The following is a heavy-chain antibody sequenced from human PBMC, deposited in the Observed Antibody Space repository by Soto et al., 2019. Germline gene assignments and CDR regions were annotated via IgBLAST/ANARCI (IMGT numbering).Heavy chain of an antibody. Sequence: QMQLVQSGAEVKKTGSTVTVSCKALGNTFTYRYLHWVRQAPGQALEWMGWITPFSGDVHYAQKFQERVTITRDRCVNTASMRMRSLKSEDTAMYDCASEGAGSGSFNWELHDHWGQGSLVTGAS. CDR3: ASEGAGSGSFNWELHDH. CDR1: GNTFTYRY. V-gene: IGHV1-45*02. D-gene: IGHD1-26*01. CDR2: ITPFSGDV. J-gene: IGHJ4*02.